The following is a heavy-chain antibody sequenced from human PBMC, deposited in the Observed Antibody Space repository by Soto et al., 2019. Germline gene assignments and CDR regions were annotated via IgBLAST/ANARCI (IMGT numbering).Heavy chain of an antibody. J-gene: IGHJ5*02. CDR3: ARGVPYYYGSGKPAWFDP. CDR2: INHSGST. CDR1: GGSFSGYY. D-gene: IGHD3-10*01. Sequence: SETLSLTCAVYGGSFSGYYWGWIRQPPGKGLEWIGEINHSGSTNYNPSLKSRVTISVDTSKNQFSLKLSSVTAADTAVYYCARGVPYYYGSGKPAWFDPWGQGTLVTVSS. V-gene: IGHV4-34*01.